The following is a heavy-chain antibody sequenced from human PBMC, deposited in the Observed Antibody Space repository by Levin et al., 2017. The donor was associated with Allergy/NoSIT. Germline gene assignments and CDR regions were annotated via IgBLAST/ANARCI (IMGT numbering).Heavy chain of an antibody. V-gene: IGHV3-30-3*01. Sequence: GESLKISWAASGFPFSSYAMHWVRRAPGKGLEWVAVISYDGSNKYYADSVKGRFTISRDNSKNTLYLQMNSLRAEDTAVYYCARDPNWNYEGYFDYWGQGTLVTVSS. CDR3: ARDPNWNYEGYFDY. D-gene: IGHD1-7*01. CDR1: GFPFSSYA. J-gene: IGHJ4*02. CDR2: ISYDGSNK.